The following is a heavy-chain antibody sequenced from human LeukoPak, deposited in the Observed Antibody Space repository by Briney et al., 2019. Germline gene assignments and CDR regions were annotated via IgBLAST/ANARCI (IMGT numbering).Heavy chain of an antibody. CDR2: IYCSGST. CDR1: GASISSSN. V-gene: IGHV4-59*01. Sequence: PETLSLTCTVPGASISSSNWSWIRHPPGKGLEWIGYIYCSGSTDYSPSLKSLVTLSVDTSENQFSLKLSSVTAADTAVYYCARGRVFLDFWGQGTLVSVSS. CDR3: ARGRVFLDF. J-gene: IGHJ4*02. D-gene: IGHD2-21*01.